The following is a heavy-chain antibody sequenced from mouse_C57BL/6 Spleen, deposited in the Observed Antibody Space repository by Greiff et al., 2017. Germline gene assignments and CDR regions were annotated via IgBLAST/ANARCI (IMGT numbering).Heavy chain of an antibody. J-gene: IGHJ4*01. V-gene: IGHV1-69*01. Sequence: VQLQQSGAELVMPGASVKLSCKASGYTFTSYWMHWVKQRPGQGLEWIGEIDPSDSYTNYNQKFKGKSTLTVDKSSSTAYMQLSSLTSEDSAVYYCARRGGHDGGYAMGYWGQGTSVTVSS. CDR3: ARRGGHDGGYAMGY. D-gene: IGHD2-12*01. CDR2: IDPSDSYT. CDR1: GYTFTSYW.